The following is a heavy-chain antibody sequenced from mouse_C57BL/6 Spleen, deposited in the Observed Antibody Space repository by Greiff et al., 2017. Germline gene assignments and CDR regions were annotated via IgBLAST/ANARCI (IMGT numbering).Heavy chain of an antibody. CDR1: GYTFTSYW. Sequence: VQLQQPGAELVRPGSSVKLSCKASGYTFTSYWMHWVKQRPIQGLEWIGNIDPSDSETHYNQKFKDKATLTVDKSSSTAYMQLSSLTSEDSAVYYWARGGITTVVATDFDYWGQGTTLTVSS. D-gene: IGHD1-1*01. CDR3: ARGGITTVVATDFDY. V-gene: IGHV1-52*01. J-gene: IGHJ2*01. CDR2: IDPSDSET.